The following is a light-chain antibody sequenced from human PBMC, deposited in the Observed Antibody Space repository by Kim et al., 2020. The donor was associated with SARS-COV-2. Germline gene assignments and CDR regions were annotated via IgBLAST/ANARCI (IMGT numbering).Light chain of an antibody. CDR2: RAS. Sequence: LLPGERASLSCRASQSINSNYLAWYQQKAGLAPRLLIYRASNRATGIPDRFSGSGSGTDFTLTISRLDPEDFAVYYCQQFGDSLTFGGGTKVDIK. CDR1: QSINSNY. V-gene: IGKV3-20*01. J-gene: IGKJ4*01. CDR3: QQFGDSLT.